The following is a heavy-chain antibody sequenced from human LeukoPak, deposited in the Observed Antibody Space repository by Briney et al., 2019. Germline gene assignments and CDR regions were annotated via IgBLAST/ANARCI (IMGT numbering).Heavy chain of an antibody. V-gene: IGHV3-48*04. CDR2: ISSSSSTI. D-gene: IGHD6-6*01. J-gene: IGHJ4*02. Sequence: GGSLRLSCAASGFTFSSYSMNWVRQAPGKGLEWVSYISSSSSTIYYADSVKGRFTISRDNAKNSLYLQMNSLRAEDTAVYYCASGDSSSGDYWGQGTLVTVSS. CDR3: ASGDSSSGDY. CDR1: GFTFSSYS.